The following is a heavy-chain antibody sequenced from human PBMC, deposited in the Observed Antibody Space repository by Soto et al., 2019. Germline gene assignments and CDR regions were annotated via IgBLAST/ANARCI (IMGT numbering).Heavy chain of an antibody. V-gene: IGHV3-23*01. J-gene: IGHJ6*03. Sequence: PGGSLRLSCAASGFTFSSYAMSWVRQAPGKGLEWVSAISGSGGSTYYADSVKGRFTISRDNSKNTLYLQMSSLRAEDTAVYYCANALKSGPRSGTAYYYYMDVWGKGTTVTVSS. CDR3: ANALKSGPRSGTAYYYYMDV. CDR1: GFTFSSYA. CDR2: ISGSGGST. D-gene: IGHD6-13*01.